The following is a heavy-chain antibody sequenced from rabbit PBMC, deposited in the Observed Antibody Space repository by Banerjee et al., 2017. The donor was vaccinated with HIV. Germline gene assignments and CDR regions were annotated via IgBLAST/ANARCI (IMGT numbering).Heavy chain of an antibody. D-gene: IGHD1-1*01. V-gene: IGHV1S45*01. CDR3: ARALGSGSGYSAFKL. CDR1: GFSFSSSYW. CDR2: IYVGSGST. J-gene: IGHJ4*01. Sequence: QEQLEESGGDLVKPEGSLTLTCTASGFSFSSSYWIYWVRQAPGKGLEWIACIYVGSGSTYYASWAKGRFTISKTSSTTVTLQMTSLTAADTATYFCARALGSGSGYSAFKLWGPGTLVTVS.